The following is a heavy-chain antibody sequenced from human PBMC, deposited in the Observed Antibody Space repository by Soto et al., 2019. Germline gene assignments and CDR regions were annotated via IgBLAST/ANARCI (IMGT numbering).Heavy chain of an antibody. D-gene: IGHD3-3*01. CDR1: GFTVSSNY. V-gene: IGHV3-53*04. CDR2: IYSGGST. J-gene: IGHJ5*02. Sequence: EVQLVESGGGLVQPGGSLRLSCAASGFTVSSNYMSWVRQAPGKGLEWVSVIYSGGSTYYADSVKGRFTISRHNSKNTLYLQMNSLRAEDTAVYYCARSPSYDFWSGLAGWFDPWGPGTLVTDSS. CDR3: ARSPSYDFWSGLAGWFDP.